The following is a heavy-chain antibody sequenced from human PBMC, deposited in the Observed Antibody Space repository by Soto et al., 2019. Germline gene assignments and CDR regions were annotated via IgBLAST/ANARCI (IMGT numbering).Heavy chain of an antibody. CDR2: ISAYNGNT. J-gene: IGHJ4*02. Sequence: GASVKVSCKVSGYTLTELSMHWVRQAPGKGLEWMGWISAYNGNTNYAQKLQGRVTMTTDTSTSTAYMELRSLRSDDTAVYYCARIIVGAPYFDYWGQGTLVTVSS. CDR3: ARIIVGAPYFDY. V-gene: IGHV1-18*01. D-gene: IGHD1-26*01. CDR1: GYTLTELS.